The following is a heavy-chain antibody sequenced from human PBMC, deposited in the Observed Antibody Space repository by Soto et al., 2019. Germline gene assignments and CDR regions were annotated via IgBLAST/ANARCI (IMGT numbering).Heavy chain of an antibody. D-gene: IGHD2-15*01. J-gene: IGHJ6*03. CDR3: ARGGAYCSGGSCYSSYYYMDV. CDR2: MNPNSGKT. Sequence: ASVKVSCKASGYTFTSYDINWVRQATGQGLGWMGWMNPNSGKTGNAQKFKGRVTMPRNTSISTAYMELCSLRSEDTAVYYCARGGAYCSGGSCYSSYYYMDVWGKGTTVTVSS. V-gene: IGHV1-8*01. CDR1: GYTFTSYD.